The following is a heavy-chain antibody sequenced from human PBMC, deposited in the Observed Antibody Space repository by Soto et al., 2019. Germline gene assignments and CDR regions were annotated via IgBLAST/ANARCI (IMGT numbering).Heavy chain of an antibody. CDR2: IYYSGST. V-gene: IGHV4-59*01. CDR1: GGSISSYY. CDR3: ARDRRDCSTTSCRPRGMDV. D-gene: IGHD2-2*01. J-gene: IGHJ6*02. Sequence: SETLSLTCTVSGGSISSYYWSWIRQPPGKGLEWIGYIYYSGSTNYNPSLKSRVTISVDTSKNQFSLKLSSVTAADTAVYYCARDRRDCSTTSCRPRGMDVWGQGTTVTVSS.